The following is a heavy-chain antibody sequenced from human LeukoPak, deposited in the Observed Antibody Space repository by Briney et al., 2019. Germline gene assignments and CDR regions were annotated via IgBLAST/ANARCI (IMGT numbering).Heavy chain of an antibody. D-gene: IGHD1-26*01. CDR3: ARVRIVGATRPYYSYMDA. CDR1: GFTFTDYS. Sequence: PGGSLRLSCAASGFTFTDYSMNWIRQAPGKGLEWVSYIDSGATTIYYADSVKGRFAISRDNAKNSLFLQMNSLRAEDTAVYYCARVRIVGATRPYYSYMDAWAKGTTVTVSS. CDR2: IDSGATTI. V-gene: IGHV3-11*04. J-gene: IGHJ6*03.